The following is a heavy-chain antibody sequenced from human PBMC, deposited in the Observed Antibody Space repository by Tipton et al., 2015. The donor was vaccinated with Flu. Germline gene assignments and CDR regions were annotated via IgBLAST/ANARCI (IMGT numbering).Heavy chain of an antibody. CDR3: ASGGGNALTHNYFDF. CDR2: IYTSGST. Sequence: TLSLTCTVSRGSVSSGSYYWTWLRQPAGKGLEWIGRIYTSGSTTDYNPSLKSRVTISVDTSTNQFFLKVNSVTAEDTAVYYCASGGGNALTHNYFDFWGQGSLVTVSS. CDR1: RGSVSSGSYY. V-gene: IGHV4-61*02. D-gene: IGHD2-15*01. J-gene: IGHJ4*02.